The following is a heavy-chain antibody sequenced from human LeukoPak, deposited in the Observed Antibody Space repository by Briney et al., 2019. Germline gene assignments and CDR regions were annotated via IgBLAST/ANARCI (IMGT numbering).Heavy chain of an antibody. CDR3: ARVEVGDYVWGSYRL. D-gene: IGHD3-16*02. V-gene: IGHV1-2*02. CDR1: GYTFTGYY. Sequence: GSVKVSCKASGYTFTGYYMHWVRQAPGQGLEWMGWINPNSGGTNYAQKFQGRVTMTRDTSISTAYMELSRLRSDDTAVYYCARVEVGDYVWGSYRLWGQGTLVTVSS. CDR2: INPNSGGT. J-gene: IGHJ4*02.